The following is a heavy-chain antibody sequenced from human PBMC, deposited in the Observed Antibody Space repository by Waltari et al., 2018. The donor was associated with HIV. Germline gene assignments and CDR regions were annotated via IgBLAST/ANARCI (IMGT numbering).Heavy chain of an antibody. Sequence: LVQSGGGVIQPGGSLRLSCAASGFAFDSNGMTWVRQAPGKGPGWVSSISSDGNYGYYSYFVQGRFTISRDNFNNTLFLSMTELKSDDSATYYCAKDQGSQISRFFQWSPQNPLYQGFLESWGRGVLVIVSS. CDR2: ISSDGNYG. CDR1: GFAFDSNG. J-gene: IGHJ4*02. CDR3: AKDQGSQISRFFQWSPQNPLYQGFLES. D-gene: IGHD3-3*01. V-gene: IGHV3-23*03.